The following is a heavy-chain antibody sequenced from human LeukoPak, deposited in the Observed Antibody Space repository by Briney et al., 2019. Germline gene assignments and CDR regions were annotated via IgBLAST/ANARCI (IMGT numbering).Heavy chain of an antibody. CDR3: ARRLFPRDSYGSNWFDP. V-gene: IGHV1-18*01. D-gene: IGHD5-18*01. Sequence: ASVKVSCKASGYTFTSYGISWVRQAPGQGLERMGWISAYNGNTNYAQKLQGRVTMTTDTSTSTAYMELRSPRSDDTAVYYCARRLFPRDSYGSNWFDPWGQGTLVTVSS. CDR1: GYTFTSYG. CDR2: ISAYNGNT. J-gene: IGHJ5*02.